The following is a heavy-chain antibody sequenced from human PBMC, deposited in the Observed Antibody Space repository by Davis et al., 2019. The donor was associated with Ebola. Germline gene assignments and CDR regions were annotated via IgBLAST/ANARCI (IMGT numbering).Heavy chain of an antibody. J-gene: IGHJ5*02. CDR3: ANGNYDSSGYWGYWFDP. V-gene: IGHV3-23*01. Sequence: GGSLRLSCAASGFTFNNYAINWVSQAPGNGLEWVASTSGSGASTYYADSVKGRFTISRDNSKNTLYLQMHSQRAEATAVYYCANGNYDSSGYWGYWFDPWGQGTLVTVSS. CDR1: GFTFNNYA. CDR2: TSGSGAST. D-gene: IGHD3-22*01.